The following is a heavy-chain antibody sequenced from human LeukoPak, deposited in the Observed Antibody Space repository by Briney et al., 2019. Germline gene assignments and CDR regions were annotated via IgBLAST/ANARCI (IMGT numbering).Heavy chain of an antibody. CDR2: ISGSGGST. Sequence: GGSLRLSCAASGFTFSSYAMSWVRQAPGKGLEWVSAISGSGGSTYYAESVKGRFTISRDNSKNTLYLQMNSLRAEDTAVYYCAKDQAAVGYCSGGSCFGWNAWGQGTLVTVSS. D-gene: IGHD2-15*01. CDR1: GFTFSSYA. V-gene: IGHV3-23*01. CDR3: AKDQAAVGYCSGGSCFGWNA. J-gene: IGHJ5*02.